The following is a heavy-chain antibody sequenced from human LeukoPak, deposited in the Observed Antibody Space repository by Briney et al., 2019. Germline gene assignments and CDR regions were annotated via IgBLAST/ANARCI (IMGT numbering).Heavy chain of an antibody. CDR3: ARRFDR. CDR1: GFTFSNNE. D-gene: IGHD3-16*01. CDR2: ISSSGSAK. J-gene: IGHJ4*02. Sequence: PGGSLRLSCAASGFTFSNNEMNWVRQTPGKGLEWVSYISSSGSAKNYADSVKGRFTISRDNAENSLYLQMNSLRGEDTAVYYCARRFDRWGQGTLVTVSS. V-gene: IGHV3-48*03.